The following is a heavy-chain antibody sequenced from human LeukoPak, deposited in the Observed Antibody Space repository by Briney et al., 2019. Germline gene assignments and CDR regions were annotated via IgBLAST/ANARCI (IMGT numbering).Heavy chain of an antibody. CDR3: AREGDGYLGG. V-gene: IGHV4-39*07. CDR2: IYYSGST. CDR1: GGSISSSSYY. D-gene: IGHD5-24*01. J-gene: IGHJ4*02. Sequence: SETLSLTCTVSGGSISSSSYYWGWIRQPPGKGLEWIGSIYYSGSTYYNPSLKSRVTISVDTSKNQFSLKLSSVTAADTAVYYCAREGDGYLGGWGQGTLVTVSS.